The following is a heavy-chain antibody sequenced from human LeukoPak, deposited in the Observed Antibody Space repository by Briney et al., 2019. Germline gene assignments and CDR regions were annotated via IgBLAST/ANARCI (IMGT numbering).Heavy chain of an antibody. Sequence: GGSLRLSCAASGFTFSSYSMNWVRQAPGKGLEWVSSISSSSSYIYYADSVKGRFTISRDNAKNSLYLQMNSLRAEDTAVYYCARTSSGYSYGPHFQHWGRGTLVTVSS. D-gene: IGHD5-18*01. CDR3: ARTSSGYSYGPHFQH. CDR2: ISSSSSYI. CDR1: GFTFSSYS. V-gene: IGHV3-21*01. J-gene: IGHJ1*01.